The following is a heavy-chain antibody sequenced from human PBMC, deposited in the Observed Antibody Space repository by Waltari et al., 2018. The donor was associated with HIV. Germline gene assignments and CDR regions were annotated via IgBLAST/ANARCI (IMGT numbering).Heavy chain of an antibody. V-gene: IGHV1-3*01. J-gene: IGHJ1*01. Sequence: QVQLVQSGAEVKKPGASVKVSCKASGYTFTSYAMHWVRQAPGQRLEWMGWINAGNGNTKYSQKFQGRVTITRDTSASTAYMELSSLRSEDTAVYYCARDGRGFGLCSGGSCLNSTHFQHWGQGTLVTVSS. CDR1: GYTFTSYA. D-gene: IGHD2-15*01. CDR3: ARDGRGFGLCSGGSCLNSTHFQH. CDR2: INAGNGNT.